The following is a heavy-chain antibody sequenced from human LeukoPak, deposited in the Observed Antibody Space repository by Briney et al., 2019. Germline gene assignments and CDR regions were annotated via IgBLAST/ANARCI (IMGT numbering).Heavy chain of an antibody. CDR2: INHSGST. D-gene: IGHD2-2*01. J-gene: IGHJ4*02. CDR3: ARFPVCSSTSCYLQDEGY. Sequence: PSETLSLTCAVYGGSFSGYYWSWIRQPPGKGLEWIGEINHSGSTNYSPSLKSRVTISVDTSKNQFSLKLSSVTAADTAVYYCARFPVCSSTSCYLQDEGYWGQGTLVTVSS. V-gene: IGHV4-34*01. CDR1: GGSFSGYY.